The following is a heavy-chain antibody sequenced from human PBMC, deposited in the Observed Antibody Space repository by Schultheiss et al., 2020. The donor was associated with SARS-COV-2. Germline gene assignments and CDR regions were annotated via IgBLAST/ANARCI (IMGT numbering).Heavy chain of an antibody. D-gene: IGHD6-19*01. Sequence: GESLKISCAASGFTFSSYAMSWVRQAPGKGLEWVANIKQDGSEKYYVDSVKGRFTISRDNSKNSLYLQMNSLRAEDTAVYYCARDMAVAGTTDYYYGMDVWGQGTTVTVSS. J-gene: IGHJ6*02. CDR3: ARDMAVAGTTDYYYGMDV. CDR1: GFTFSSYA. V-gene: IGHV3-7*01. CDR2: IKQDGSEK.